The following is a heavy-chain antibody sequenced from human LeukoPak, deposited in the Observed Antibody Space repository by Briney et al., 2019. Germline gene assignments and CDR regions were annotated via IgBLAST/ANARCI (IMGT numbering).Heavy chain of an antibody. CDR2: IYYSGST. CDR1: GGSISSGGYY. V-gene: IGHV4-31*03. J-gene: IGHJ4*02. CDR3: ARLAAAVRAFDY. D-gene: IGHD6-13*01. Sequence: SETLSLTCTVSGGSISSGGYYWSWIRQHPGKGLEWIGYIYYSGSTYYNPSLKSRVTISVDTSKNHFSLKLSSVTAADTAVYYCARLAAAVRAFDYWGQGTLVTVSS.